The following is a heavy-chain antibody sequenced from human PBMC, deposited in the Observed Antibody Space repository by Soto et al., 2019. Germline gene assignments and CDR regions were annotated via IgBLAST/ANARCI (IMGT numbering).Heavy chain of an antibody. Sequence: QVQLVQSGAEVKKPGASVKVSCKASGYTFTSYGISWVRQAPGQGLEWMGWISAYNGNTNYAQKLQGRATMTTDTATSTAYMELRSLRSDDRAVYSCARDWAAAGPFDSWGQGTLVTVSS. D-gene: IGHD6-13*01. J-gene: IGHJ4*02. V-gene: IGHV1-18*01. CDR3: ARDWAAAGPFDS. CDR1: GYTFTSYG. CDR2: ISAYNGNT.